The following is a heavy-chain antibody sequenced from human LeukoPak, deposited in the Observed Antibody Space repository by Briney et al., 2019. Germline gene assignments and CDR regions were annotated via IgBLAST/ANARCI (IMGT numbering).Heavy chain of an antibody. CDR1: GFTFSAYD. Sequence: GGSLRLSCAASGFTFSAYDMHWVRQATGKGLEWVSGIGFAGDTDYADSVKGRFTISRDNAKNSLYLQMDSLRAEDTAVYYCARRREPEIWGRGTMVIVSS. V-gene: IGHV3-13*01. J-gene: IGHJ3*02. D-gene: IGHD1-14*01. CDR3: ARRREPEI. CDR2: IGFAGDT.